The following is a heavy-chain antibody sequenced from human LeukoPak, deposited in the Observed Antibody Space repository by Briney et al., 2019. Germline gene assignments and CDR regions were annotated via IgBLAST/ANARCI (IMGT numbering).Heavy chain of an antibody. Sequence: GGSLRLSCEASGFTFSAYAMTWVRQAPGKGLEWVSSIGSDNKSHYSESVKGRFTISRDNSKNALYLQMNSLRAEDTAVYYCAKAYLYYYDSSGPPSDAFDIWGQGTMVTVSS. V-gene: IGHV3-23*05. CDR2: IGSDNKS. CDR3: AKAYLYYYDSSGPPSDAFDI. D-gene: IGHD3-22*01. CDR1: GFTFSAYA. J-gene: IGHJ3*02.